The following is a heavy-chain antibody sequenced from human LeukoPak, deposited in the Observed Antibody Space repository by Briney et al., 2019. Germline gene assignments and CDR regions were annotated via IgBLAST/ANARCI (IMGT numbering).Heavy chain of an antibody. J-gene: IGHJ4*02. Sequence: PGGSLRLSCSASGFTFSNYAMNWFRQAPGKGLEYVSVIGPNGGDAYYADSVKGRFTISRDNSKNTLYLQMSSLRAEDTAVYYCAKVRFRFDYWGQGTLVTVSS. CDR3: AKVRFRFDY. CDR1: GFTFSNYA. CDR2: IGPNGGDA. V-gene: IGHV3-64D*06. D-gene: IGHD4-17*01.